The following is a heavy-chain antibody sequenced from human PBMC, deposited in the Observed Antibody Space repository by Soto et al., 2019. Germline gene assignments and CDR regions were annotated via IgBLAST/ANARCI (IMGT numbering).Heavy chain of an antibody. CDR3: ARLQLGGDRMLNWFDP. V-gene: IGHV1-18*01. Sequence: QVQVVQSGPELKKPGASVKVSCKAQGYIFTKYGIGWVRQAPGHGLEWMGLINVYNGDRKVVQKFQDRVSMTTDTATDTAYMELKSLRSGDTAVYYCARLQLGGDRMLNWFDPWGQGTLVTVSS. CDR2: INVYNGDR. D-gene: IGHD2-21*02. J-gene: IGHJ5*02. CDR1: GYIFTKYG.